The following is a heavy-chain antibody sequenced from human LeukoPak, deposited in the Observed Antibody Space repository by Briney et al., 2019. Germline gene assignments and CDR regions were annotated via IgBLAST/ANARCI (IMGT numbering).Heavy chain of an antibody. Sequence: PGGSLRLSCTSSGFTFSSYWMSWVRQAPGKGPEWVAHIKGNGNEQYYADSVKGRFTISRDNAKKSLCLQMNSLRAEDTALYYCARGPGDFDASDIWGQGTMVTVSS. CDR2: IKGNGNEQ. J-gene: IGHJ3*02. CDR1: GFTFSSYW. D-gene: IGHD1-14*01. CDR3: ARGPGDFDASDI. V-gene: IGHV3-7*01.